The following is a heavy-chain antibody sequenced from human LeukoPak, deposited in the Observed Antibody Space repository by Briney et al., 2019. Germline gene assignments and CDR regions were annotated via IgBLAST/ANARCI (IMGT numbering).Heavy chain of an antibody. D-gene: IGHD3-22*01. CDR2: IYYSGST. J-gene: IGHJ4*02. CDR3: ARGEGSTDYYDSSGYF. V-gene: IGHV4-59*01. Sequence: PSETLSLTCTDPGGSIRRYYWSWIRQPPGKGLEWIGYIYYSGSTNYNPSLKSRVTISVDTSKNQFSLKLSSVTAADTAVYYCARGEGSTDYYDSSGYFWGQGTLVTVSS. CDR1: GGSIRRYY.